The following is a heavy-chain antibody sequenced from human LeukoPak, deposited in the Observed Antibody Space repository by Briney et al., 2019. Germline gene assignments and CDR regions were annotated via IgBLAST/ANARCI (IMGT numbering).Heavy chain of an antibody. D-gene: IGHD2-15*01. Sequence: ASVKVSCKASGYTFTGYYIHWVRQAPGQGLEWMGIINPSGGSTSYAQKFQGRVTMTRDTSTSTVYMELSSLRSEDTAVYYCARDCSGGSCYDYWGQGTLVTVSS. CDR3: ARDCSGGSCYDY. CDR2: INPSGGST. V-gene: IGHV1-46*01. J-gene: IGHJ4*02. CDR1: GYTFTGYY.